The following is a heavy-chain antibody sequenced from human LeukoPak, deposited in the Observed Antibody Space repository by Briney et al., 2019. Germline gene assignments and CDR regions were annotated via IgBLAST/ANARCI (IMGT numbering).Heavy chain of an antibody. CDR2: IGTASDT. CDR1: GFTFSSFD. V-gene: IGHV3-13*01. CDR3: ARGPPRGKYYYMDV. J-gene: IGHJ6*03. D-gene: IGHD1-1*01. Sequence: LPGRSLRLSCAASGFTFSSFDMHWVRQPTGQGLEWVSTIGTASDTYYPGSVEGRFTLSRDNAKNSLYLQMNSLTAGDTAVYYCARGPPRGKYYYMDVWGKGTTVTVSS.